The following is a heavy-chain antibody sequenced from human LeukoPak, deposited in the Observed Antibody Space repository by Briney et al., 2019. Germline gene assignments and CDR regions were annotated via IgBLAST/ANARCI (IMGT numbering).Heavy chain of an antibody. D-gene: IGHD2-15*01. J-gene: IGHJ6*03. CDR3: ARQRCSGGSCNTYYYYMDV. CDR1: GYSFTSYW. CDR2: IYPGDSDT. Sequence: GESLKISCKGSGYSFTSYWIGWVRQMPGKGLGWMGIIYPGDSDTRYSPSFQGQVTISADKSISTAYLQWSSLKASDTAMYYCARQRCSGGSCNTYYYYMDVWGKGTTVTVSS. V-gene: IGHV5-51*01.